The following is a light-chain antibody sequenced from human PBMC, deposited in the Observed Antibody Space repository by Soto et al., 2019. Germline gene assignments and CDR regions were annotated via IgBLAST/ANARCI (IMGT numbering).Light chain of an antibody. J-gene: IGKJ5*01. V-gene: IGKV1-39*01. Sequence: DIKMTQSPSSVSASVRDVIPQTCRASQSISSYLNWYQQNPGKAPKLLIYTASSLQSGVTSRVSGSGSGTDVTLTISSLQPEDFATYYCQQSYSTPFTFGQGKDWRL. CDR1: QSISSY. CDR3: QQSYSTPFT. CDR2: TAS.